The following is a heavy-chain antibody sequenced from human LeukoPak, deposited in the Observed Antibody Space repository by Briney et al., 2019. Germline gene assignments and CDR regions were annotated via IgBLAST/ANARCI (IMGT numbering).Heavy chain of an antibody. CDR3: ARQQGVQYLNFDY. Sequence: ASVKVSCKASEYTFTNYYIHWLRQAPGQGPEWMGMINFIAGLTHYAPKFQGRVTMTRDTSTSTVYMELSSLGSEDTAVYYCARQQGVQYLNFDYWGQGALVTVSS. CDR2: INFIAGLT. D-gene: IGHD3-10*01. CDR1: EYTFTNYY. V-gene: IGHV1-46*01. J-gene: IGHJ4*02.